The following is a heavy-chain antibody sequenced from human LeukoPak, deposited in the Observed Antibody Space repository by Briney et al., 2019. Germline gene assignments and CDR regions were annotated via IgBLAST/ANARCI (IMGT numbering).Heavy chain of an antibody. CDR2: ISSSISYI. CDR1: GFTFSSYS. D-gene: IGHD3-22*01. J-gene: IGHJ4*02. CDR3: AREDSSGYYLPMDYFDY. Sequence: GGSLRLSCAASGFTFSSYSMNWVRQAPGKGLEWVSSISSSISYIYYADSVKGRFTISRDNAKKSLYLQMSSLRAEDTAVYYCAREDSSGYYLPMDYFDYWGQGTLVTVSS. V-gene: IGHV3-21*01.